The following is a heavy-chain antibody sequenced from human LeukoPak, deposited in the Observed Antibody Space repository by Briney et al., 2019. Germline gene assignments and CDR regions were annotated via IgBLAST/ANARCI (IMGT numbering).Heavy chain of an antibody. D-gene: IGHD3-10*01. CDR1: GFTVSSDF. CDR3: ARESRYSGSPLDY. V-gene: IGHV3-21*01. CDR2: ITTSSAYI. J-gene: IGHJ4*02. Sequence: GGSLRLSCAVSGFTVSSDFMSWVRQAPGKGLEWVSAITTSSAYIYYADSVRGRFTISRDNAKNSLYLQMNSLRAEDTAVYYCARESRYSGSPLDYWGQGTLVTVSS.